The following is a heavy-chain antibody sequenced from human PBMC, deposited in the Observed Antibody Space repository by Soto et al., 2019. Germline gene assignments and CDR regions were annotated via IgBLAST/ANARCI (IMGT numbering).Heavy chain of an antibody. CDR2: IYWDDDR. Sequence: QITLKESGPTLVKPTQTLTLTGTFSGFSLTTTGVGVGWIRQPPGKALEWLALIYWDDDRRQSPSLKRRLTLPRDTSKNQVVITLPNTYPVDTATYYWVHSFYDISGPFVFDYWGQGTLVTVSS. CDR3: VHSFYDISGPFVFDY. V-gene: IGHV2-5*02. CDR1: GFSLTTTGVG. D-gene: IGHD3-22*01. J-gene: IGHJ4*02.